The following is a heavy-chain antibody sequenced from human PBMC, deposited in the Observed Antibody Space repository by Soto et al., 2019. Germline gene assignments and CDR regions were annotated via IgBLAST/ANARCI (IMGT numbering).Heavy chain of an antibody. D-gene: IGHD1-1*01. CDR2: ILVGGST. CDR1: GFICSSYD. J-gene: IGHJ3*02. CDR3: AKATAPSGGAFDI. V-gene: IGHV3-23*01. Sequence: GGSLRLSCAASGFICSSYDMSWVRQAPGKGLEWVSTILVGGSTHYEDSVTGRFTISRDTSKNTVFLQMNSLTAGDTAVYYCAKATAPSGGAFDICGQGTMVTVSS.